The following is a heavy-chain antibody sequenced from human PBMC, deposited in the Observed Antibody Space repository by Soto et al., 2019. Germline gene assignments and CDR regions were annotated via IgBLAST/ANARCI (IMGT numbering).Heavy chain of an antibody. Sequence: SVKVSCKASGGTFSSYAISWVRQAPGRGLEWMGGIIPIFGTANYAQKFQGRVTITADESTSTAYMELSSLRSEDTAVYYCARADQVVVPPWYFDLWGRGTLVTVSS. V-gene: IGHV1-69*13. CDR2: IIPIFGTA. J-gene: IGHJ2*01. CDR3: ARADQVVVPPWYFDL. CDR1: GGTFSSYA. D-gene: IGHD2-15*01.